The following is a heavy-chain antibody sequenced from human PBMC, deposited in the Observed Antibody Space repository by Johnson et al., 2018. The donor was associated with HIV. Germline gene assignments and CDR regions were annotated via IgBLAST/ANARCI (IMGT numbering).Heavy chain of an antibody. D-gene: IGHD6-13*01. J-gene: IGHJ3*02. V-gene: IGHV3-30*14. Sequence: QMLLVESGGGLIQPGGSLRLSCAASGFVFSSYAMHWVRQAPGKGLEWVALISYDGSNKNYTDSVKGRFTISRDNSKNTLYLQMNSLRAGDTAVYYCARAYGIAAAGTSGAFDIWGQGTMVTVSS. CDR1: GFVFSSYA. CDR2: ISYDGSNK. CDR3: ARAYGIAAAGTSGAFDI.